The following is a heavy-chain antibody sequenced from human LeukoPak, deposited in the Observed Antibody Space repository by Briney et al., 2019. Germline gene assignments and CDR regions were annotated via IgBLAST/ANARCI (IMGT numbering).Heavy chain of an antibody. J-gene: IGHJ1*01. D-gene: IGHD3-3*01. CDR3: AKDRHYDFWSGYFPFQH. CDR2: ISGSGGST. CDR1: GFTFSSYA. Sequence: GGSLRLSCAASGFTFSSYAMSWVRQAPGKGLEWVSAISGSGGSTYYADSVKGRFTISRDNSKNTLYLQMNSLRAGDTAVYYCAKDRHYDFWSGYFPFQHWGQGTLVTVSS. V-gene: IGHV3-23*01.